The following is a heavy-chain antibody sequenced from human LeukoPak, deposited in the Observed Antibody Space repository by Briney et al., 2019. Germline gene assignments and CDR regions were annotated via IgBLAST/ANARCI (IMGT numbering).Heavy chain of an antibody. CDR2: IIPIFGTA. CDR3: AGDFWSGYRNWFDP. D-gene: IGHD3-3*01. CDR1: GGTFSSYT. J-gene: IGHJ5*02. Sequence: SVKVSCKASGGTFSSYTISWVRQAPGQGLEWMGGIIPIFGTANYAQKFQGRVTITADESTSTAYMELSSLRSEDTAVCYCAGDFWSGYRNWFDPWGQGTLVTVSS. V-gene: IGHV1-69*13.